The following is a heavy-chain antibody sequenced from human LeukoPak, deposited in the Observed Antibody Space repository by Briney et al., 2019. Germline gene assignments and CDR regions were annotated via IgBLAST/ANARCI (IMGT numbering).Heavy chain of an antibody. CDR2: IYYSGST. J-gene: IGHJ4*02. CDR1: GGSISSYY. V-gene: IGHV4-59*12. Sequence: SETLSLTCTVSGGSISSYYWSWIRQPPGKGLGWIGYIYYSGSTNYNPSLKSRVTISVDTSKNQFSLKLSSVTAADTAVYYCARGRDNWSYWGQGTLVTVSS. CDR3: ARGRDNWSY. D-gene: IGHD1-20*01.